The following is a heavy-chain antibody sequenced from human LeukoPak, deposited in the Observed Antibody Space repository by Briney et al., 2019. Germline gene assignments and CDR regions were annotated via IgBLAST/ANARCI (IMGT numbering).Heavy chain of an antibody. V-gene: IGHV3-53*01. CDR3: ARPDSKYFYGMDV. CDR1: GFTVSSNY. J-gene: IGHJ6*02. CDR2: IYSGGST. Sequence: GGSLRLSCAASGFTVSSNYMNWVRQAPGKGLEWVSVIYSGGSTYYADSVKGRFTISRDNVKNSLYLQMNSLRAEDTAVYYCARPDSKYFYGMDVWGQGTTVTVSS.